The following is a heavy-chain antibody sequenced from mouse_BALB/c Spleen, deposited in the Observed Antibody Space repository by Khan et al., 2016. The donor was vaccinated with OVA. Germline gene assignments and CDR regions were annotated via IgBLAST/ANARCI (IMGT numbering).Heavy chain of an antibody. V-gene: IGHV2-6-7*01. CDR2: IWGDGST. D-gene: IGHD2-10*01. Sequence: QVQLKQSGPGLVAPSQSLSTTCTVSGFSLTGYGVSWVRQPPGKGLEWLGMIWGDGSTDYNSALKSRLSISKDNSKSQVFLKMNSLQTDDTAKYYCARAYYGNYREAMDYWGQGTSVTVSS. CDR1: GFSLTGYG. CDR3: ARAYYGNYREAMDY. J-gene: IGHJ4*01.